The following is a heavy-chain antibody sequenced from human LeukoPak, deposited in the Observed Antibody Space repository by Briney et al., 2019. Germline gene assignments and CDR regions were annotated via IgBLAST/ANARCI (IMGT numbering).Heavy chain of an antibody. CDR1: GFTFSTYY. CDR3: ARYRYCSSANCYGDY. J-gene: IGHJ4*02. V-gene: IGHV3-7*03. CDR2: IKPDGSEG. Sequence: PGGSLRLSCAASGFTFSTYYMSWVRQAPGKGLEWVANIKPDGSEGYYVDSVKGRFTISRDNAKNSLYLQMDSLRAEDTAVYYRARYRYCSSANCYGDYWGQGTLVTVSS. D-gene: IGHD2-2*01.